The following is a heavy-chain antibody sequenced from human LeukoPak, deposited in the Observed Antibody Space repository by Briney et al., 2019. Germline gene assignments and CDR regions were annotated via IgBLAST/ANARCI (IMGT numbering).Heavy chain of an antibody. CDR1: GGTFSSYA. CDR3: ARDLRYCSGGSCYSYYFDY. Sequence: SVKVSCKASGGTFSSYAISWVRQAPGQGLEWVGGIIPIFGTANYAQKFQGRVTITADESTSTAYMELSSLRSEDTAVYYCARDLRYCSGGSCYSYYFDYWGQGTLVTVSS. J-gene: IGHJ4*02. CDR2: IIPIFGTA. V-gene: IGHV1-69*13. D-gene: IGHD2-15*01.